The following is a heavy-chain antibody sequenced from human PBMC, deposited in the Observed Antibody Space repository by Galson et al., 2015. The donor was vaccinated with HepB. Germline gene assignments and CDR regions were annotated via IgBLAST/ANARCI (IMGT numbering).Heavy chain of an antibody. CDR3: ARGEDGGYDFYHYYSYMDV. V-gene: IGHV6-1*01. Sequence: CAISGDSVSSNSAAWNWIRQSPSRGLEWLGRTYYRSKWYNDYAVSVKSRITINPDTSKNQFSLQLNSVTPEDTAVYYCARGEDGGYDFYHYYSYMDVWGKGTTVTVSS. CDR2: TYYRSKWYN. D-gene: IGHD5-12*01. CDR1: GDSVSSNSAA. J-gene: IGHJ6*03.